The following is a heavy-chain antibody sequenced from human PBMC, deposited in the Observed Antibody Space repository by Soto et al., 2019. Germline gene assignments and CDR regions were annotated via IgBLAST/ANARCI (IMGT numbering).Heavy chain of an antibody. CDR2: IYYSGST. D-gene: IGHD2-8*01. CDR3: ARDGMVSYFDY. CDR1: GGSIISSY. V-gene: IGHV4-59*01. J-gene: IGHJ4*02. Sequence: SETLSLTCTVSGGSIISSYCSLFRHPPGKGLEWIGHIYYSGSTNYNPSLRGRVTISVDTSKNQFSLKLSSVTAADTAVYYCARDGMVSYFDYWGQGTLVTVSS.